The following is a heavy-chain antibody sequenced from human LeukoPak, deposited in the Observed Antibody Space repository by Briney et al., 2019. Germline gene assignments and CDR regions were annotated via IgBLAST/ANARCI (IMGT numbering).Heavy chain of an antibody. CDR1: GFTFSSYW. CDR2: IWYDGSNK. J-gene: IGHJ4*02. D-gene: IGHD2-21*02. CDR3: AKMGSIGVVVTATDY. V-gene: IGHV3-33*08. Sequence: PGGSLRLSCAASGFTFSSYWMTRVRQAPGKGLEWVAVIWYDGSNKYYADSVKGRFTISRDNSKSTLYLQMNSLRAEDTAVYYCAKMGSIGVVVTATDYWGQGTLVTVSS.